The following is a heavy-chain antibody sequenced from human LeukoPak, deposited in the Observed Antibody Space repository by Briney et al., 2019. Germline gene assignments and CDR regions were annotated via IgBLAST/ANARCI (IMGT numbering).Heavy chain of an antibody. CDR3: ARNSRGWGFWFDP. CDR2: IYYSGST. V-gene: IGHV4-59*01. J-gene: IGHJ5*02. D-gene: IGHD2-21*01. CDR1: GGSISSYY. Sequence: SETLSLTCTVSGGSISSYYWSWIWQPPGKGLEWIGYIYYSGSTNYNPSLKSRVTISVDTSKNQFSLKLSSVTAADTAVYYCARNSRGWGFWFDPWGQGTLVTVSS.